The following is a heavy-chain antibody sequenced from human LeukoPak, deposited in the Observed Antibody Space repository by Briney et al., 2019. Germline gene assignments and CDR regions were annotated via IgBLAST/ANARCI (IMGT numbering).Heavy chain of an antibody. CDR2: ISGSGDNT. V-gene: IGHV3-23*01. CDR1: GFTFGAYA. Sequence: GGSLRLSCAVSGFTFGAYAMSWVRQAPGKGLEWVSTISGSGDNTYYADSVKGRFTISRDNSKNTLYLQMNSLRAEDTAVYYCARVTYGSGTYGAFDYWGQGTLVTVSS. J-gene: IGHJ4*02. D-gene: IGHD3-10*01. CDR3: ARVTYGSGTYGAFDY.